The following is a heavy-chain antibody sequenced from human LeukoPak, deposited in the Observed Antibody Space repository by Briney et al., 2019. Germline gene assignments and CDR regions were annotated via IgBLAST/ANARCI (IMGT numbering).Heavy chain of an antibody. CDR1: GFTFSSYE. CDR2: ISSSGSTI. V-gene: IGHV3-48*03. CDR3: ARETAVAGHDY. D-gene: IGHD6-19*01. J-gene: IGHJ4*02. Sequence: GGSLRLSCAASGFTFSSYEMNWVRQAPGKGLVWVSYISSSGSTIYYADSVKGRFTISRDNAKNSLYLQMNSLRAEDTAVYYCARETAVAGHDYWGQGTLVTVSS.